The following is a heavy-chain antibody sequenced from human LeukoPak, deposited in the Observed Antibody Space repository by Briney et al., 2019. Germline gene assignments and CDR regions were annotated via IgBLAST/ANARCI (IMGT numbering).Heavy chain of an antibody. Sequence: ASVKVSCKASGYIFTNYGITWVRQAPGQGLEWMGWITAYNGNTKYAQNLQGRVALATDTSTSTAYMELRSLRSDDTAVYYCVRTLYCSGGSCYDGALDYWGQGTLVTVSS. CDR1: GYIFTNYG. V-gene: IGHV1-18*01. CDR2: ITAYNGNT. CDR3: VRTLYCSGGSCYDGALDY. D-gene: IGHD2-15*01. J-gene: IGHJ4*02.